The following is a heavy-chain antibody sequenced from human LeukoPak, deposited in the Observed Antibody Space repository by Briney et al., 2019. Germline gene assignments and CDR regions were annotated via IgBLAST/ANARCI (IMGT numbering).Heavy chain of an antibody. D-gene: IGHD3-10*01. V-gene: IGHV4-59*01. CDR3: ARVGGGSGSYYPLDY. Sequence: SVTLSLPCSVSGVSISSYYWTWLRQPPGKGLEWLGYIYYSGSTNYNPSLKSRVTISVDSSKNQFSLRLSSVTAADTAVYYCARVGGGSGSYYPLDYWGQGTLVTVSS. J-gene: IGHJ4*02. CDR2: IYYSGST. CDR1: GVSISSYY.